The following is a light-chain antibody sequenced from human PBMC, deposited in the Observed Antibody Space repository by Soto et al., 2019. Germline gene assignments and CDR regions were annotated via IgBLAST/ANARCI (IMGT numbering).Light chain of an antibody. V-gene: IGKV3-20*01. Sequence: EIVVTQSPGTLSLSPGEIATLSCRASQSVSGSYLAWYEQKPGQAPRLLIYGASSRATGIPDRFSGSGSGTDFTLTISRLEPEDFAVYYCQQYGSSAWTFGQGTKVETK. CDR3: QQYGSSAWT. J-gene: IGKJ1*01. CDR2: GAS. CDR1: QSVSGSY.